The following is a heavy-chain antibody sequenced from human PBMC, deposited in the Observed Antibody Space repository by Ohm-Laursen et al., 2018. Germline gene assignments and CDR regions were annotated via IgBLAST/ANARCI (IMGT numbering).Heavy chain of an antibody. CDR2: ISGSGLNT. V-gene: IGHV3-23*01. CDR3: AQTWAEVGPRGEYFQH. J-gene: IGHJ1*01. Sequence: SLRLSCAASGFTFSIYAMSWVRQAPGKGLEFVSAISGSGLNTYYADSVKGRYTISRDNSKNTHYLQMNSLSAEDTAVYYCAQTWAEVGPRGEYFQHWGQGTLVTVSS. D-gene: IGHD3/OR15-3a*01. CDR1: GFTFSIYA.